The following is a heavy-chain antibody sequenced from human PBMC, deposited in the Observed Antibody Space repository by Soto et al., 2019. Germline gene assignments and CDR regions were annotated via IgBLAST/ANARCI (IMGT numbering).Heavy chain of an antibody. CDR1: GFTFSSYG. J-gene: IGHJ4*02. D-gene: IGHD6-19*01. V-gene: IGHV3-33*01. CDR2: IWYDGSNK. Sequence: QVQLVESGGGVVQPGRSLRLSCAASGFTFSSYGMHWVRQAPGKGLEWVAVIWYDGSNKYYADSVKGRFTISRDNSKNTLYLQMNSLRAEDTAVYYCARDGRGGSGWYEPDYWGQGTLVTVSS. CDR3: ARDGRGGSGWYEPDY.